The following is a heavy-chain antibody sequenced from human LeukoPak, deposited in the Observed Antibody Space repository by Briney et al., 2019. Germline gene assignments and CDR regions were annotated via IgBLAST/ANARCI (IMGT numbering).Heavy chain of an antibody. J-gene: IGHJ3*02. D-gene: IGHD2-21*02. CDR3: AGAHCGGDCYSGRAFDI. Sequence: SETLSLTCTVSGGSISSSTFYWGWIRQPPGKGLEWIGTIYYSGSTFYNPSLKSRVTVSVATSKNQFSLKLSSVTAADTAVYYCAGAHCGGDCYSGRAFDIWGQGTMVTVSS. CDR2: IYYSGST. V-gene: IGHV4-39*07. CDR1: GGSISSSTFY.